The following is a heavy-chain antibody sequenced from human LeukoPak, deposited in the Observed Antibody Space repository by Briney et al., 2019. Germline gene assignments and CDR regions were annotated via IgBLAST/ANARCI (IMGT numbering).Heavy chain of an antibody. D-gene: IGHD3-10*01. J-gene: IGHJ4*02. CDR1: GGSIRSGSYY. V-gene: IGHV4-61*02. Sequence: SETLSLTCTVSGGSIRSGSYYWSWIRQPAGKGLEWIGRIYTSGSTNYNPSLKSRVTISVDTSKNQFSLKLSSVTAADTAVYYCARHVPLYYYATAGLDYWGQGTLVTVSS. CDR2: IYTSGST. CDR3: ARHVPLYYYATAGLDY.